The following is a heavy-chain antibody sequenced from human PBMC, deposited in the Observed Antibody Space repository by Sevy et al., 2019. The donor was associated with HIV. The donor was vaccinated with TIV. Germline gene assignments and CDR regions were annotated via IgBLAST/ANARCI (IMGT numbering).Heavy chain of an antibody. V-gene: IGHV1-69*13. J-gene: IGHJ6*02. D-gene: IGHD6-6*01. CDR3: ASGASSSFLYYYGMDV. Sequence: ASVKVSCKASGGTFSSYAISWVRQAPGQGLEWMGGIIPIFGTANYAQKFQGRVTITADESTSTAYMELSSLRSEDTAVYYCASGASSSFLYYYGMDVWGLGTTVTVSS. CDR2: IIPIFGTA. CDR1: GGTFSSYA.